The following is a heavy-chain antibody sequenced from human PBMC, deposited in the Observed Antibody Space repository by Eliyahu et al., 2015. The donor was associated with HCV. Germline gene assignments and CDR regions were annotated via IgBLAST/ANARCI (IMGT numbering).Heavy chain of an antibody. CDR3: ARGRYESYLGWDY. CDR1: DVSISPYY. J-gene: IGHJ4*02. D-gene: IGHD1-26*01. V-gene: IGHV4-59*01. CDR2: IYYSGRT. Sequence: QVQLQESGPGLVKPSETLSLTCTVSDVSISPYYWNWIRQPPGXGLEWIGYIYYSGRTKYNPSLKSRVNLSTDTSKNQFSLKLSSVTAADTAVYYCARGRYESYLGWDYWGQGLLVTVSS.